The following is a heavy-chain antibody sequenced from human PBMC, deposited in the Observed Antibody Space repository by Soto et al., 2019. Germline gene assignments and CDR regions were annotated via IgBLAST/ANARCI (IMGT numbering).Heavy chain of an antibody. D-gene: IGHD3-3*01. CDR2: IYYSGST. J-gene: IGHJ5*02. CDR3: ARDSRITIFGVAPEGFDP. CDR1: GRSISSYY. Sequence: SETLSLTCTVSGRSISSYYWSWTRQPPGKGLEWIGYIYYSGSTNYNPSLKSRVTISVDTSKNQFSLKLSSVTAADTAVYYCARDSRITIFGVAPEGFDPWGQGTLVTVSS. V-gene: IGHV4-59*01.